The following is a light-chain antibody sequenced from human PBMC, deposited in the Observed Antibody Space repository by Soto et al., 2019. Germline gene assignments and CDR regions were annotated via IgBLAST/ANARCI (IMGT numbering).Light chain of an antibody. J-gene: IGKJ1*01. Sequence: VMAQSPATLSVSPGDTATLSCRASQSVSSSLAWYQQKPGQPPRLLMYGASTRATGVPARFSGSGSGTEFTLTISRLQSEDFAVYFCHQYYNWRHRFRQGTQVDIX. CDR2: GAS. V-gene: IGKV3-15*01. CDR3: HQYYNWRHR. CDR1: QSVSSS.